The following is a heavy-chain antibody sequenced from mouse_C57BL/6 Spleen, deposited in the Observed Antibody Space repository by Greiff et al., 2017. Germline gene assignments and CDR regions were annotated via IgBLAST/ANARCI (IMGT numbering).Heavy chain of an antibody. CDR2: ISYSSST. J-gene: IGHJ1*03. CDR3: ARWNYGSSYEDWYFDV. D-gene: IGHD1-1*01. Sequence: VQLQQSGPGLAKPSQTLSLTCSVTGYSITSDYWNWIRKFPGNKLEYMGYISYSSSTYYNPSLKSRISITRDTSKNQYYLQLNSVTTEDTATYYCARWNYGSSYEDWYFDVWGTGTTVTVSS. V-gene: IGHV3-8*01. CDR1: GYSITSDY.